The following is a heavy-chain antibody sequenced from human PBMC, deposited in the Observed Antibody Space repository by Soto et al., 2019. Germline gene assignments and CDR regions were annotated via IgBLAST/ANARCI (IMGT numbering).Heavy chain of an antibody. Sequence: WGFHRDPCAASWFICGGLGSHRVRQDPSKGLEWVAVISYDGSNKYYADSVKGRFTISRDNSKNTLYLQMDSLRAEDTAVYYCAKGPAIVLVPAAMNYYYGMDVWGQGTTVTVSS. V-gene: IGHV3-30*18. D-gene: IGHD2-2*01. CDR2: ISYDGSNK. CDR1: WFICGGLG. J-gene: IGHJ6*02. CDR3: AKGPAIVLVPAAMNYYYGMDV.